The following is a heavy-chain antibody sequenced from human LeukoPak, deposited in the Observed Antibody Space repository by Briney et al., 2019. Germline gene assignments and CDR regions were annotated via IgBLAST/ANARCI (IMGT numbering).Heavy chain of an antibody. Sequence: PGGSLRLSCAASGFTFSSNWMSWVRQAPGKGLEWVANIKQDGGEKYYVDSVKGRFTISRDNAKNSLYLQMNSLRAEDTAVYCAELGGQEVYNYYVGVWGKGTTVAVSS. CDR2: IKQDGGEK. J-gene: IGHJ6*03. D-gene: IGHD3-16*01. V-gene: IGHV3-7*03. CDR1: GFTFSSNW. CDR3: ELGGQEVYNYYVGV.